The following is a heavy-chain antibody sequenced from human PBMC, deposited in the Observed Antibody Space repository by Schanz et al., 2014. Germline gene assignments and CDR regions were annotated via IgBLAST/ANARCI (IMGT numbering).Heavy chain of an antibody. CDR3: AKDQLANYRGSGYNWFDP. Sequence: QVQLVESGGGVVQPGGSLRLSCAASGFTFSSYGMHWVRQAPGKGREWVTFIRFGGSDKYYADSVKGRFSVSRDNSKNTLYLQMNSLRADDTAVYYCAKDQLANYRGSGYNWFDPWGQGTLVTVSS. J-gene: IGHJ5*02. CDR1: GFTFSSYG. CDR2: IRFGGSDK. D-gene: IGHD3-10*01. V-gene: IGHV3-30*02.